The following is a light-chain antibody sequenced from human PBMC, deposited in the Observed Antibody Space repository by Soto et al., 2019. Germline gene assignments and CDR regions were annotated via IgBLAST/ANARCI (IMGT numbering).Light chain of an antibody. V-gene: IGLV2-14*01. J-gene: IGLJ1*01. CDR2: DVT. CDR3: SSYTSSSTPYV. CDR1: SSDVGGYNY. Sequence: QSVLTQPASVSGSPGQSITISCTGTSSDVGGYNYVSWYQQHPVKAPKLMIYDVTNRPSGVSDRFSGSKSGNTASLTISGLQAEDEADYYCSSYTSSSTPYVFGTGNKVSVL.